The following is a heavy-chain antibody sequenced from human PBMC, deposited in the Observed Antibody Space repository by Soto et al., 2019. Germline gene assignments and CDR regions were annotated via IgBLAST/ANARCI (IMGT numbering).Heavy chain of an antibody. CDR1: GFTFSSYA. J-gene: IGHJ6*02. Sequence: GGSLRLSCAASGFTFSSYAMHWVRQAPGKGLGWVAVISYDGSNKYYADSVKGRFTISRDNSKNTLYLQMNSLRAEDTAVYYCARQYYYGSGSYSYDYYYYYGMDVWGQGTTVTVSS. V-gene: IGHV3-30-3*01. CDR2: ISYDGSNK. D-gene: IGHD3-10*01. CDR3: ARQYYYGSGSYSYDYYYYYGMDV.